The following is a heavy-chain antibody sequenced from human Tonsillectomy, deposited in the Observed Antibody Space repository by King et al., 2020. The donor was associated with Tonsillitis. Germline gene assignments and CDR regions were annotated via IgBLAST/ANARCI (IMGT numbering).Heavy chain of an antibody. CDR1: GFTFDDYA. D-gene: IGHD4-23*01. J-gene: IGHJ5*02. Sequence: VQLVESGGGVVLPGGSLRLSCAASGFTFDDYAMHWVRQAPGKGLEWVSLISGDGGSTYYSDSVKGRFTISRDNRKNSLYLQMNSLRTEDTALYYCAKDSSNALVRGYNWFDPWGQGPLVTVSS. V-gene: IGHV3-43*02. CDR2: ISGDGGST. CDR3: AKDSSNALVRGYNWFDP.